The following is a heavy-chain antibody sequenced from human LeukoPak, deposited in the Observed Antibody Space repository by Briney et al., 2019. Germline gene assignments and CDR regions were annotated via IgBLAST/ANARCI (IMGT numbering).Heavy chain of an antibody. J-gene: IGHJ4*02. CDR3: AREEWLRFYFDY. V-gene: IGHV3-21*01. Sequence: GGSLRLSCEASEFTFSAYWMDWVRQAPGKGLEWVSSISSSSSYIYYADSVKGRFTISRDNAKNSLYLQMNSLRAEDTAVYYCAREEWLRFYFDYWGQGTLVTVSS. CDR1: EFTFSAYW. D-gene: IGHD5-12*01. CDR2: ISSSSSYI.